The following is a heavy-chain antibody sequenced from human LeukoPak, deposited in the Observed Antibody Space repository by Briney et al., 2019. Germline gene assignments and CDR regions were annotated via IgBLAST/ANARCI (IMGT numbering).Heavy chain of an antibody. D-gene: IGHD3-16*01. V-gene: IGHV4-59*08. CDR3: ARQSDDLGYFQQ. CDR2: IHYRGTT. CDR1: GGSMSSYY. J-gene: IGHJ1*01. Sequence: SETLSLTCTVSGGSMSSYYWSWIRQPPGKALEWIGFIHYRGTTKYNPSLKSRVTISVDTSRQQFSLKLSSVTAADTAVYSCARQSDDLGYFQQWGQGTLVTVSS.